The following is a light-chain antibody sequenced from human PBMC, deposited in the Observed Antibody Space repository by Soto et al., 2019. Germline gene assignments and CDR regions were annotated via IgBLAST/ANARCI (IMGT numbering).Light chain of an antibody. CDR1: SSNIGANYD. CDR3: QSYDSTLSGRYV. V-gene: IGLV1-40*01. CDR2: ANS. J-gene: IGLJ1*01. Sequence: QAVVTQPPSVSGAPGQRVTISCTGSSSNIGANYDVHWYQQRPGTAPKLLIFANSNRPSGVPDRFSGSKSGTSASLVITGLQAEDEADYYCQSYDSTLSGRYVFGTGTKLTVL.